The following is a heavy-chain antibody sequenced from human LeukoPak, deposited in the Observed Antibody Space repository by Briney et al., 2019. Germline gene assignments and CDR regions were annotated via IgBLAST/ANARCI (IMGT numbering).Heavy chain of an antibody. V-gene: IGHV3-21*01. J-gene: IGHJ6*03. CDR1: GFTFSRYS. CDR3: ARDYFDSSDYPQTYYYYYMDV. D-gene: IGHD3-22*01. CDR2: ISSTGTFI. Sequence: GGSLRLSCAASGFTFSRYSMNWVRQAPGKGLEWVSYISSTGTFIYSADSVKGRFTISRDTAKNSLFLKMNSLRAEDTAIYYCARDYFDSSDYPQTYYYYYMDVWGKGTTVTVPS.